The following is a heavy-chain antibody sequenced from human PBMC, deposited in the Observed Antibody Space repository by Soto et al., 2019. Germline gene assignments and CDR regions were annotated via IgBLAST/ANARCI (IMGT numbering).Heavy chain of an antibody. CDR2: ISYDGSNK. V-gene: IGHV3-30-3*01. Sequence: QVQLVESGGGVVQPGRSLRLSCAASGFTFSSYAMHWVRQAPGKGLEWVAVISYDGSNKYYADSVKGRFTISRDNSKNTLYLQMNSLRAEDTAVYYCARGTGTTEYYGMDVWGQGTTVTVSS. CDR1: GFTFSSYA. D-gene: IGHD1-7*01. J-gene: IGHJ6*02. CDR3: ARGTGTTEYYGMDV.